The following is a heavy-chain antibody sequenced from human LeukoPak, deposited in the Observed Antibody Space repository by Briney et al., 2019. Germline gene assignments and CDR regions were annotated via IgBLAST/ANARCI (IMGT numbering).Heavy chain of an antibody. V-gene: IGHV3-11*01. J-gene: IGHJ3*02. CDR2: ISSSGSTI. CDR1: GFTFSDYY. D-gene: IGHD3-22*01. Sequence: PGGSLRLSCAASGFTFSDYYMSWIRQAPGKGLEWVSYISSSGSTIYYADSVKGRFTISRDNAKNSLYLQMNSLRAEDTAVYYCARVSADIIYYDSSGYTQGAFDIWGQGTMVTVSS. CDR3: ARVSADIIYYDSSGYTQGAFDI.